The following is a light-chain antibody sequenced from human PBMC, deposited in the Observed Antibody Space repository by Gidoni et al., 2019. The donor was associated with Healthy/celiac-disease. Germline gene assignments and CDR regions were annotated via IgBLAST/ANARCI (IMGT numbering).Light chain of an antibody. V-gene: IGLV3-1*01. Sequence: SYELTQPPSVSVSPGQTASITCSGDKLGDKYACWYQQKPGQSPVLVIYQASKRPSGIPERFSGSNSANTATLTISGTQAMDEADYYCQAWDSSTVVFGGGTKLTVL. CDR2: QAS. J-gene: IGLJ2*01. CDR3: QAWDSSTVV. CDR1: KLGDKY.